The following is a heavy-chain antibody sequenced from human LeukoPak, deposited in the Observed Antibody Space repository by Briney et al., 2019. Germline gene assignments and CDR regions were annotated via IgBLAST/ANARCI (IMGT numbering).Heavy chain of an antibody. CDR1: GFTFSSYS. J-gene: IGHJ5*02. Sequence: PGGSLRLSCAASGFTFSSYSMNWVRQAPGKGLEWVSYISSSSSTIYYADSVKGRFTISRDNAKNSLYLQMSSLRAEDTAVYYCARVHEYYYDSNENWFDPWGQGTLVTVSS. CDR3: ARVHEYYYDSNENWFDP. D-gene: IGHD3-22*01. CDR2: ISSSSSTI. V-gene: IGHV3-48*04.